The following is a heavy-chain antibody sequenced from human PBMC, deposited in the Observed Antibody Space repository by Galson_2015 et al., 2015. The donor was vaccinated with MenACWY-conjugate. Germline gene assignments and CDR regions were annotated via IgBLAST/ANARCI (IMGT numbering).Heavy chain of an antibody. CDR1: GFTFSDYY. Sequence: SLRLSCAASGFTFSDYYMSWIRQAPGKGLECVSYISSTGSSTNYADSVKGRFTISRDNAKNSLYLQMNSLRDEDTAVYYCARDREDYEHVWGTYRPHYFDYWGRGTLLTVSS. V-gene: IGHV3-11*06. D-gene: IGHD3-16*02. CDR3: ARDREDYEHVWGTYRPHYFDY. J-gene: IGHJ4*01. CDR2: ISSTGSST.